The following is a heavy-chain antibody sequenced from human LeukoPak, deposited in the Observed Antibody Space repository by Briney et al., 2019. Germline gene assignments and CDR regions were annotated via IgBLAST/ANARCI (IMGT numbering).Heavy chain of an antibody. V-gene: IGHV3-30-3*01. CDR2: ISYDGSNK. CDR3: ARAPSWSGYLIGGRLDY. Sequence: PGRSLRLSCAASGFTFSSYAMHWVRQAPGKGLEWVAVISYDGSNKYYADSVKGRFTISRDNSKNTLYLQMNSLRAEDTAVYYCARAPSWSGYLIGGRLDYWGQGTLVTVSS. CDR1: GFTFSSYA. J-gene: IGHJ4*02. D-gene: IGHD3-3*01.